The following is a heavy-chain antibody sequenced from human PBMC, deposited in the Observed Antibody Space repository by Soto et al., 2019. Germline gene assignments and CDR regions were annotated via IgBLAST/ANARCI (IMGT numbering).Heavy chain of an antibody. CDR3: ARDGAWIDD. V-gene: IGHV3-74*01. CDR2: INTDGSST. D-gene: IGHD2-21*02. Sequence: EVQLVESGGGLVQPGGSLRLSCAASGFTFSSYWMHWVRQAPGKGLVWVSRINTDGSSTSYADSVKGRFTISRDNAKNTFYRKRNGLGAGDTVLFYCARDGAWIDDGGKGPLV. CDR1: GFTFSSYW. J-gene: IGHJ4*02.